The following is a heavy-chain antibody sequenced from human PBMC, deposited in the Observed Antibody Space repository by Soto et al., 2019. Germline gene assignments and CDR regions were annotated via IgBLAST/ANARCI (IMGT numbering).Heavy chain of an antibody. CDR2: INPSGGST. CDR3: ARDFRYYYGSGSYSARYYYYYYGMDV. V-gene: IGHV1-46*03. Sequence: ASVKVSCKASGYTFTSYYMHWVRQAPGQGLEWMGIINPSGGSTSYAQKFQGRVTMTRDTSTSTVYMELSSLRSEDTAVYYCARDFRYYYGSGSYSARYYYYYYGMDVWGQGTTVTVS. CDR1: GYTFTSYY. J-gene: IGHJ6*02. D-gene: IGHD3-10*01.